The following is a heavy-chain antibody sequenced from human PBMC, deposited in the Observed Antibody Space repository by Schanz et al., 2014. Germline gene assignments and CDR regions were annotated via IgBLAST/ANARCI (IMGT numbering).Heavy chain of an antibody. J-gene: IGHJ6*03. CDR3: ARVKYCTITRCYRTETEGIYYMDV. V-gene: IGHV3-23*04. D-gene: IGHD2-2*01. CDR1: GFTFSSYS. Sequence: EVQLVESGGGLVQPGGSLRLSCTASGFTFSSYSMNWVRQAPGKGLEWVSTIGTSGGTNYAESVKGRFTISRDNSKNTLYLQMNSLRAEDTAVYYCARVKYCTITRCYRTETEGIYYMDVWGKGTTVTVSS. CDR2: IGTSGGT.